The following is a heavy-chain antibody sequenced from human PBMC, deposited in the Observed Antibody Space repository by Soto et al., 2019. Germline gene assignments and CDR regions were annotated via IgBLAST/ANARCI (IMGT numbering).Heavy chain of an antibody. V-gene: IGHV1-69*02. CDR1: GGTFSSYT. CDR2: IIPILGIA. D-gene: IGHD2-15*01. J-gene: IGHJ1*01. Sequence: ASVKVSCKASGGTFSSYTISWVRQAPGQGLEWMGRIIPILGIANYAQRFQGRVTITADKSTSTAYMELSSLRSEDTAVYYCVVVAATRSSEYFQHWGQGTLVTVSS. CDR3: VVVAATRSSEYFQH.